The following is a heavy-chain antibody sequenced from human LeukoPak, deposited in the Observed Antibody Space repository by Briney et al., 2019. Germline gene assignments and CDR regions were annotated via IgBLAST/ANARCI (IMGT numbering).Heavy chain of an antibody. D-gene: IGHD2/OR15-2a*01. CDR1: GXTFTTYC. J-gene: IGHJ3*02. CDR3: ARSGNYDAFDI. V-gene: IGHV5-51*01. Sequence: LGESLKISFKVSGXTFTTYCVGWLRQMPGKGLEWMGFIYPSNSETRYSPSFQGQVTISVDKSITTTYLQWSSLKASDTAMYYCARSGNYDAFDIWGQGTKVTVSS. CDR2: IYPSNSET.